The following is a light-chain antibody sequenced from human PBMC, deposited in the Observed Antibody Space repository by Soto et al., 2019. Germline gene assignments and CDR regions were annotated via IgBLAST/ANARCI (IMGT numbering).Light chain of an antibody. CDR2: EVS. J-gene: IGLJ1*01. CDR1: SSDVGGYNY. V-gene: IGLV2-14*01. Sequence: QCALAQPSSVSGSPVRSMTISCTGTSSDVGGYNYVSWYQQHPGKAPKLMIYEVSNRPSGVSNRFSGSKSGNTASLTISGLKAEDEADYYCSSYTSSRTYVFGTGTKV. CDR3: SSYTSSRTYV.